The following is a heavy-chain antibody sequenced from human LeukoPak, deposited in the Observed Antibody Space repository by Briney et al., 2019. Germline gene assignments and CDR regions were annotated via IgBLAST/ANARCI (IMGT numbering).Heavy chain of an antibody. CDR1: GFTFSTYN. Sequence: GSLRLSCAASGFTFSTYNMNWVRQAPGKGLEWVSSISGSSSYIYYANSVKGRFSISRDNAKNSLYLQMNSLRAEDTAVYYCARDLLGWELHYFDYWGQGTLVTISS. CDR2: ISGSSSYI. V-gene: IGHV3-21*01. D-gene: IGHD1-26*01. J-gene: IGHJ4*02. CDR3: ARDLLGWELHYFDY.